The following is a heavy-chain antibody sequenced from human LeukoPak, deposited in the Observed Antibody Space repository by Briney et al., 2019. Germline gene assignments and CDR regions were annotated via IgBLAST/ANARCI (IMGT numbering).Heavy chain of an antibody. D-gene: IGHD2-8*02. V-gene: IGHV4-38-2*02. CDR3: AGFLVVSWYFDL. Sequence: SETLSLTCTVSGYSISSGYYWGWIRQPPGKGLEWIGSIYYSGSTYYNPSLKSRVTISVDTSKNQFSLKLSSVTAADTAVYYCAGFLVVSWYFDLWGRGTLVTVSS. CDR1: GYSISSGYY. CDR2: IYYSGST. J-gene: IGHJ2*01.